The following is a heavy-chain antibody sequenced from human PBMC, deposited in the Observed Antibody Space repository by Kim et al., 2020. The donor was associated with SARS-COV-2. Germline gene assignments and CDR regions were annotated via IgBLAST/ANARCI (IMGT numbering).Heavy chain of an antibody. CDR3: AKERSRVEQGHVYSGSYFDAFDI. J-gene: IGHJ3*02. CDR2: IWYDGRNK. V-gene: IGHV3-33*06. Sequence: GGSLRLSCAASGFTFSSYAMHWVRQAPGKGLEWVAVIWYDGRNKYYADSVKGRFTISRDNSKNTLYLQMNSLRAEDTAVYYCAKERSRVEQGHVYSGSYFDAFDIWGQGTMVTVSS. D-gene: IGHD1-26*01. CDR1: GFTFSSYA.